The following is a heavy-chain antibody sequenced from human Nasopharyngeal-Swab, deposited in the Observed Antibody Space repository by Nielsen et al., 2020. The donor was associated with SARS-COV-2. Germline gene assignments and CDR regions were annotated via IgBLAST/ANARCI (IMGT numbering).Heavy chain of an antibody. V-gene: IGHV1-24*01. J-gene: IGHJ5*02. CDR1: GYTLTELS. D-gene: IGHD3-22*01. Sequence: ASVKVSCKVSGYTLTELSMHWVRQAPGKGLEWMGGFDPEDGETIYAQKFQGRVTMTGDTSTDTAYMELSSLRSEDTAVYYCATDRRQYYYDSSGYYYWRGFDPWGQGTLVTVSS. CDR2: FDPEDGET. CDR3: ATDRRQYYYDSSGYYYWRGFDP.